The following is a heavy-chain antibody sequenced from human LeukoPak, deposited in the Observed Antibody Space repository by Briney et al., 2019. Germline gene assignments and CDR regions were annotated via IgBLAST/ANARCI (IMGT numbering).Heavy chain of an antibody. D-gene: IGHD6-19*01. CDR1: GGSISSGSYY. CDR3: ARHVTIAVVGTGNYYYGMDV. J-gene: IGHJ6*02. CDR2: IYTSGST. V-gene: IGHV4-61*02. Sequence: SETLSLTCTVSGGSISSGSYYWSWIRQPAGKGLEWIGRIYTSGSTNYNPSLKSRVTISVDTSKNQFSLKLSSVTAADTAVYYCARHVTIAVVGTGNYYYGMDVWGQGTTVTVSS.